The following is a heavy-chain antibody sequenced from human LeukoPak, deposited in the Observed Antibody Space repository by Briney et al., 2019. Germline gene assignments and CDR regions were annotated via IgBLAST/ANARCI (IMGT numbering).Heavy chain of an antibody. CDR3: AKDLEAYYYADIDY. J-gene: IGHJ4*02. CDR1: GYTFTDYY. Sequence: ASVKVSCKASGYTFTDYYIQWMRQAPGQGLEWMGWINVNNGGAKYAQQLQGRVAMTTDTSISTAYMELTRLRSDDTALYYCAKDLEAYYYADIDYWGQGTLVTVSS. CDR2: INVNNGGA. V-gene: IGHV1-2*02. D-gene: IGHD3-10*01.